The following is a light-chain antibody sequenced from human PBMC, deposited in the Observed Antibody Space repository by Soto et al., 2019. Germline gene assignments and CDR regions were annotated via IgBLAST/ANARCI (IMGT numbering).Light chain of an antibody. J-gene: IGLJ1*01. CDR1: STDVGGYNY. CDR2: EVS. Sequence: QSALAQPSSVSGSPGQSITISCTGTSTDVGGYNYVSWYQHHPGKGPKLIIYEVSNRPSGVSDRFSGSKSGNKASLIISNLEAEDKSDYYCGSYTSTDTPFVFGTGTKVTV. CDR3: GSYTSTDTPFV. V-gene: IGLV2-14*01.